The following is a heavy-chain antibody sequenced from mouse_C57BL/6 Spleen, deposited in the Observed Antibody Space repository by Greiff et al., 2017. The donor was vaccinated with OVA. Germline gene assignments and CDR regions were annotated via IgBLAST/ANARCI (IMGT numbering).Heavy chain of an antibody. CDR2: IYPGSGST. CDR1: GYTFTSYW. J-gene: IGHJ4*01. Sequence: QVQLQQPVAELVKPGASVKMSCKASGYTFTSYWITWVKQRPGQGLEWIGDIYPGSGSTNYNEKFKSKATLTVDTSSSTAYMQLSSLTSEDSAVYYCARGGDYDPYYAMDYWGQGTSVTVSS. V-gene: IGHV1-55*01. CDR3: ARGGDYDPYYAMDY. D-gene: IGHD2-4*01.